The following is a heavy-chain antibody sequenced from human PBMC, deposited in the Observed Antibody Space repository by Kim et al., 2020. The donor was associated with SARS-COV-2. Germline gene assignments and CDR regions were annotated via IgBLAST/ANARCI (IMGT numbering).Heavy chain of an antibody. V-gene: IGHV4-39*01. CDR1: GGSISSSSYY. Sequence: SETLSLTCTVSGGSISSSSYYWGWIRQPPGKGLEWIGSIYYSGSTYYNPSLKSRVTISVDTSKNQFSLRPSSVTAANTAVYYCASSAYYDIINWFDPWGKGTLVTVSS. CDR3: ASSAYYDIINWFDP. D-gene: IGHD3-22*01. J-gene: IGHJ5*02. CDR2: IYYSGST.